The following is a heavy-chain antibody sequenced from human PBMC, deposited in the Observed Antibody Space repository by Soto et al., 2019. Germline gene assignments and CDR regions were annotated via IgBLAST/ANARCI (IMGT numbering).Heavy chain of an antibody. CDR2: ISCGGSNT. J-gene: IGHJ4*02. CDR1: GVTFSSYA. D-gene: IGHD3-10*01. CDR3: AKNLRITMVRGVSNDY. V-gene: IGHV3-30*04. Sequence: GGSVRLSCAASGVTFSSYAMHWVRQAPGKGLEWVSAISCGGSNTYYADSVKGRFTISRDNSKNTLYLQMNSLRAEDTAVYYCAKNLRITMVRGVSNDYWGQGTLVTVSS.